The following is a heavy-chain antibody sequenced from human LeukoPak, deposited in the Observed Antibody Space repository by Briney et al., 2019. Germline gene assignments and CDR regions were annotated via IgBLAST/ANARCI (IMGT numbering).Heavy chain of an antibody. CDR3: ARVGGDIVVVPAAKGTGAALVYYYYGMDV. D-gene: IGHD2-2*01. V-gene: IGHV3-7*03. CDR2: IKQDGSEK. CDR1: GFTFSSYW. Sequence: GGSLRLSCAASGFTFSSYWMSWVRQAPGKGLEWVADIKQDGSEKYYVNSVKGRFTISRDNAKNSLYLQMNSLRAEDTAVYYCARVGGDIVVVPAAKGTGAALVYYYYGMDVWGKGTTVTVSS. J-gene: IGHJ6*04.